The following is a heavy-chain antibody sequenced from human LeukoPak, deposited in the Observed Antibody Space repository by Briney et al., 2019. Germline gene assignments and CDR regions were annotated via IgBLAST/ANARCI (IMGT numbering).Heavy chain of an antibody. J-gene: IGHJ4*02. CDR1: GFTFSTYG. V-gene: IGHV3-21*04. CDR2: VSGRDSNT. D-gene: IGHD3-22*01. CDR3: ARDLRVVITGSFDS. Sequence: GGSLRLSCAASGFTFSTYGMSWVRQAPGKGLEWVSTVSGRDSNTYYADSVKGRFTISRDNAKNSLYLQMNSLRAEDTALYYCARDLRVVITGSFDSWGQGTLVTVSS.